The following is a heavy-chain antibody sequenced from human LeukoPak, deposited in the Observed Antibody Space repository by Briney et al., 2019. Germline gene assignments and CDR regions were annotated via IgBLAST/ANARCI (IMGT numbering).Heavy chain of an antibody. J-gene: IGHJ4*02. Sequence: GGSLRLSCAASGFTFSSYGMSWVRQAPGKGLEWVSAISGSGGSTYYADSVKGRFTISRDNSKNTLYLQMNSLRAEDTAVYYCARGGIQLWLRYTFDYWGQGTLVTVSS. CDR2: ISGSGGST. CDR1: GFTFSSYG. D-gene: IGHD5-18*01. V-gene: IGHV3-23*01. CDR3: ARGGIQLWLRYTFDY.